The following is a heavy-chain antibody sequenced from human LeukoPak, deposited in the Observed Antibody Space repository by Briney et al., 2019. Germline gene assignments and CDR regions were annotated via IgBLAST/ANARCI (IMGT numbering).Heavy chain of an antibody. CDR1: GFTFSDFC. J-gene: IGHJ4*02. D-gene: IGHD3-22*01. CDR2: ISSSSNT. Sequence: GGSLRLSCAASGFTFSDFCMSWIRQAPGKGLEWVSYISSSSNTNYADSVKGRFTISRDNSKNTLYLQMNSLRAEDTAVYYCAKGYDSSGYYLTVDYWGQGTLVTVSS. V-gene: IGHV3-11*06. CDR3: AKGYDSSGYYLTVDY.